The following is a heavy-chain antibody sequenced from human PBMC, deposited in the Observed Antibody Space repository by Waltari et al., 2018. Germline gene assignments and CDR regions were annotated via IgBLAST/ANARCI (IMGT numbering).Heavy chain of an antibody. D-gene: IGHD2-15*01. CDR2: IYHSGST. CDR1: GYSISSGYF. J-gene: IGHJ4*02. Sequence: QVQLQESGPGLVKPSETLSLTCAVSGYSISSGYFCGWIRQPPGKGLEWIGSIYHSGSTDCNPSLKSRVTMSVDTSKNQFSLKLSSVTAADTAVYYCARIPRRCSGGSCYIDYWGQGTLVTVSS. V-gene: IGHV4-38-2*01. CDR3: ARIPRRCSGGSCYIDY.